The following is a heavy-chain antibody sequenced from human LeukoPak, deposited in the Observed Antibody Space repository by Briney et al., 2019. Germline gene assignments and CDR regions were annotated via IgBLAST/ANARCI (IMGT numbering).Heavy chain of an antibody. Sequence: GRSLRLSCAASGFTFSSYGMHWVRQAPGKGLEWVAVIWYDGSNKYYADSVKGRFTISRDNSKNTLYLQMNSLRAEDTAVYYCARGGLTITMFGVPIRNFDYWGQGTLVTVSS. CDR1: GFTFSSYG. D-gene: IGHD3-3*01. J-gene: IGHJ4*02. CDR2: IWYDGSNK. V-gene: IGHV3-33*01. CDR3: ARGGLTITMFGVPIRNFDY.